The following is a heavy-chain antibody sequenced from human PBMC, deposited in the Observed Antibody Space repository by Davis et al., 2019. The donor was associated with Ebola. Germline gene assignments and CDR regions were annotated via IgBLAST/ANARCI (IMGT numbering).Heavy chain of an antibody. CDR1: GGSISSTSSY. D-gene: IGHD6-13*01. CDR2: IFHTGRT. J-gene: IGHJ4*02. CDR3: AARTTGIGRY. Sequence: SETLSLTCTVAGGSISSTSSYWGWIRQPPGKGLEWIGNIFHTGRTYYNPSLKSRVTISVDTSKNQFSLKLSSVTAADTAVYYCAARTTGIGRYWGQGTLVTVSS. V-gene: IGHV4-39*07.